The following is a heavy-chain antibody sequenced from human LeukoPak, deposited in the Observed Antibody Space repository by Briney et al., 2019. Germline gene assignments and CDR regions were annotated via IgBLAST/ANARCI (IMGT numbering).Heavy chain of an antibody. CDR3: GRGYGGDGRDAFDI. Sequence: GASVTVSCKASKYTFTGYYMHWVRQAPGQGLEWMGWIDPNSGYTHPAQRIQGRVTMTRDTSIGTAYMELSSLRSDDTAVYYCGRGYGGDGRDAFDIWGQGTVVTVSS. CDR2: IDPNSGYT. D-gene: IGHD2-21*02. V-gene: IGHV1-2*02. J-gene: IGHJ3*02. CDR1: KYTFTGYY.